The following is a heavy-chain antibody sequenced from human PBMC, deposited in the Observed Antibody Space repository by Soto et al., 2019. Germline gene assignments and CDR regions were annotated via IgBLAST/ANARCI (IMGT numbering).Heavy chain of an antibody. V-gene: IGHV1-69*12. J-gene: IGHJ4*02. CDR2: IIPIFGTA. Sequence: QVQLVQSGAEVKKPGSSVKVSCKASGGTFSSYAISWVRQAPGQGLEWMGGIIPIFGTASYAQKFQGRVTLXAXXSTSPACRELSSLVSEDTAVYYCARGDPSIAASDYWGQGTLVTVSS. CDR1: GGTFSSYA. CDR3: ARGDPSIAASDY. D-gene: IGHD6-13*01.